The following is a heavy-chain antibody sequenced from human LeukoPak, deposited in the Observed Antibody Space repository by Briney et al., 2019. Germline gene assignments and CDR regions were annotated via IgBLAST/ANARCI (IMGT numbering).Heavy chain of an antibody. CDR3: ARASSSSRYFDY. D-gene: IGHD6-6*01. Sequence: SETLSLTCTVSGGSISSGGYYWSWIRQPPGKGLEWIGYIYYSGSTYYNPSLKSRVTISVDTSKNQFSLKLSSVTAADTAVYYCARASSSSRYFDYWGQGTLVTVSS. CDR2: IYYSGST. V-gene: IGHV4-30-4*08. CDR1: GGSISSGGYY. J-gene: IGHJ4*02.